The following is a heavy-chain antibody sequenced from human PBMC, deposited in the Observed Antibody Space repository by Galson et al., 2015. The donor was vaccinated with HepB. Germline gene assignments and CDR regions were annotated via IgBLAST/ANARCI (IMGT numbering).Heavy chain of an antibody. Sequence: SLRLSCAASGFTFSSYGMHWVRQAPGKGLEWVAVISYDGSNKYYADSVKGRFTISRDNSKNTLYLQMNSLRAEDTAVYYCAKGGDYDWFYYYGMDVWGQGTTVTVSS. D-gene: IGHD5-12*01. CDR1: GFTFSSYG. CDR3: AKGGDYDWFYYYGMDV. CDR2: ISYDGSNK. J-gene: IGHJ6*02. V-gene: IGHV3-30*18.